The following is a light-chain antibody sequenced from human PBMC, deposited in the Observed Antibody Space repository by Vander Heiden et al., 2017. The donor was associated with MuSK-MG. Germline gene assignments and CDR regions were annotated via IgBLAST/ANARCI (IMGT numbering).Light chain of an antibody. CDR2: AAS. J-gene: IGKJ4*01. CDR3: QQCYSTPHT. CDR1: QSISSY. Sequence: IQMTQSPSSLSASVGDRVTITCRASQSISSYLNWYQQKPGKAPKLLIYAASSLQSGVPSRFSGSGSGTDFTLTISSLQPEDFATYYCQQCYSTPHTFGGGTKVEIK. V-gene: IGKV1-39*01.